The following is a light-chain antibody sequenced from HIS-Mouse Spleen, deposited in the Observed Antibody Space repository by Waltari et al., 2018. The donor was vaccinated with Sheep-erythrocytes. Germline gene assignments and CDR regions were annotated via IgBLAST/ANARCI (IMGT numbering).Light chain of an antibody. V-gene: IGKV3-11*01. CDR2: DAS. J-gene: IGKJ2*01. Sequence: IVLTQSPATLSLSPGERATLSCRASQSVSSYLAWSQQKPGQAPMLLIYDASNRATGIPARFSGSGSGTDFTLTISSLEPEDFAVYYGQQRSNWYTFGQGTKLEIK. CDR3: QQRSNWYT. CDR1: QSVSSY.